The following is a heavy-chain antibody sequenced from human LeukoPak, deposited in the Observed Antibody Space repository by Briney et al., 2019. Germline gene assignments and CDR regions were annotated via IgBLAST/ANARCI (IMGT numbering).Heavy chain of an antibody. V-gene: IGHV4-34*01. CDR2: INHSGST. CDR3: ARLAAAGTAAIDY. J-gene: IGHJ4*02. Sequence: SETLSLTCAVYGGSFSGYYWSWIRQPPGKGLEWIGEINHSGSTNYNPSLKSRVTISVDTSKNQFSLKLSSVTAADTAVYYCARLAAAGTAAIDYWGQGTLVTVSS. D-gene: IGHD6-13*01. CDR1: GGSFSGYY.